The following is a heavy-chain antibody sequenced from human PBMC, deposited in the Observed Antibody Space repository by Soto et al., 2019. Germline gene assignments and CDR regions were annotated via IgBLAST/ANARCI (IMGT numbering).Heavy chain of an antibody. CDR1: GFTFGDYA. J-gene: IGHJ6*02. V-gene: IGHV3-49*05. Sequence: KPGGSLRLSCTASGFTFGDYAMSWFRQAPGEGLEWVGFIRSKPYDGTTEYAASAKGRFTISRDDSKSIAYLQMNSLKTEDTAVYYCAKDLFSMVRGASYYSYGMDVWGQGTTVTV. D-gene: IGHD3-10*01. CDR2: IRSKPYDGTT. CDR3: AKDLFSMVRGASYYSYGMDV.